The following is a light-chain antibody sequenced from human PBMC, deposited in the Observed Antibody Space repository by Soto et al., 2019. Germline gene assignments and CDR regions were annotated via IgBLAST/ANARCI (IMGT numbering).Light chain of an antibody. Sequence: EIVLTQSPGTLSLSPGERATLSCRAGQSLISNYLAWYQQKPGLAPRLLIYGASNRATGVPDRFSGSRSGTDFTLTITRLEPEDFAVYYCQQYDSSPFNFGPGTKVDIK. J-gene: IGKJ3*01. V-gene: IGKV3-20*01. CDR2: GAS. CDR3: QQYDSSPFN. CDR1: QSLISNY.